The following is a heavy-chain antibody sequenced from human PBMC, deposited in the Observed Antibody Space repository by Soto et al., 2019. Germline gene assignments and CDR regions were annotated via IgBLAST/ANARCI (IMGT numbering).Heavy chain of an antibody. CDR3: ARWESSWYAFDI. CDR1: GYTFTSYD. Sequence: ASVKVSCKASGYTFTSYDINWVRQATGQGLEWMGWMNPNSGNTGYAQKFQDRVTMTRNTSISTAYMELSSLRSEDTAVYYCARWESSWYAFDIWGQGTMVTVSS. D-gene: IGHD6-13*01. CDR2: MNPNSGNT. V-gene: IGHV1-8*01. J-gene: IGHJ3*02.